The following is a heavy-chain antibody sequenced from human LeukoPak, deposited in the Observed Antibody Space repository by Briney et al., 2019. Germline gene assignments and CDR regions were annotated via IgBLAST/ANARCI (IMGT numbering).Heavy chain of an antibody. V-gene: IGHV4-39*07. CDR1: GDSISSSMFY. CDR3: ARQGDRIAAAGTPFDY. J-gene: IGHJ4*02. Sequence: SETLSLTCTVSGDSISSSMFYWGWIRQPPGRGLEWIGNILYSGSTYYTPSLKSRVTISVDTSKNQFSLKLSSVTAADTAAYYCARQGDRIAAAGTPFDYWGQGTLVTVSS. CDR2: ILYSGST. D-gene: IGHD6-13*01.